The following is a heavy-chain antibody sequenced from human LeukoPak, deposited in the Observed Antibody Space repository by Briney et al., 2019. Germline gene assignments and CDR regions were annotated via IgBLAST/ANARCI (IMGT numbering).Heavy chain of an antibody. J-gene: IGHJ4*02. V-gene: IGHV5-51*01. CDR2: IHPRDSDI. CDR3: ARMIGLGEVSPYFDY. Sequence: GESLKISCKGSGYGFTTYWIAWVRQVPGKGLEWMGIIHPRDSDIRYNPPFQGQVTISADKSISTAYLQWDSLKASDTAMYYCARMIGLGEVSPYFDYWGQGGLVTVSS. CDR1: GYGFTTYW. D-gene: IGHD3-16*02.